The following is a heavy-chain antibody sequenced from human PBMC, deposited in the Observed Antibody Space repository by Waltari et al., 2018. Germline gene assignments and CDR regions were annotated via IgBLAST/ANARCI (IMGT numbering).Heavy chain of an antibody. CDR2: ISWNSGSI. CDR1: GFTFDDYA. D-gene: IGHD1-7*01. Sequence: EVQLVESGGGLVQPGRSLRLSCAASGFTFDDYAMHWVRQAPGKGLEWVSGISWNSGSIGYADSVKGRFTISRDNAKNSLYLQMNSLRAEDMALYYCAKVTTGTTGYFDYWGQGTLVTVSS. V-gene: IGHV3-9*03. J-gene: IGHJ4*02. CDR3: AKVTTGTTGYFDY.